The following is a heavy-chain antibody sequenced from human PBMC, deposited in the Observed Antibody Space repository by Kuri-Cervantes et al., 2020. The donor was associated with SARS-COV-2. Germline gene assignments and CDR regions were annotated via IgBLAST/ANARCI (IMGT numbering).Heavy chain of an antibody. D-gene: IGHD3-3*01. Sequence: GSLRLSCTVSGGSISSYYWSWIRQPPGKGLEWIGYIYYSGSTNYNPSLKSRVTISVDTSKNQFSLKLSSVTAEDTAVYYCAKLLRGEIFGVVTPFDYWGQGTLVTVSS. V-gene: IGHV4-59*12. CDR3: AKLLRGEIFGVVTPFDY. J-gene: IGHJ4*02. CDR1: GGSISSYY. CDR2: IYYSGST.